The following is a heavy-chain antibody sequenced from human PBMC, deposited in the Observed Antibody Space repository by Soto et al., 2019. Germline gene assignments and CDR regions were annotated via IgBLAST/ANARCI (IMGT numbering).Heavy chain of an antibody. CDR2: ISGSGGST. CDR1: GFTFSSYA. D-gene: IGHD3-3*01. Sequence: QSGGSLRLSCAASGFTFSSYAMSWVRQAPGKGLEWVSAISGSGGSTYYADSVKGRFTISRDNSKNTLYLQMNSLRAEDTAVYYCAKSLISLEWLLRSPYGMDVWGQGTTVTVSS. J-gene: IGHJ6*02. V-gene: IGHV3-23*01. CDR3: AKSLISLEWLLRSPYGMDV.